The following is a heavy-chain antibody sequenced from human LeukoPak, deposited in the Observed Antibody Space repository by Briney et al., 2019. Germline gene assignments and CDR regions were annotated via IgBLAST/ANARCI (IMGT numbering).Heavy chain of an antibody. V-gene: IGHV4-59*08. CDR1: GGSISSYY. D-gene: IGHD6-6*01. CDR3: ARRASENWFDP. Sequence: PSETLSLTCTVSGGSISSYYWSWIRQPPGKGLEWIGYIYYSGSTNYNPSLKSRVTISVDTSKNQFSLKLSSVTAADTAVYYRARRASENWFDPWGQGTLVTVSS. CDR2: IYYSGST. J-gene: IGHJ5*02.